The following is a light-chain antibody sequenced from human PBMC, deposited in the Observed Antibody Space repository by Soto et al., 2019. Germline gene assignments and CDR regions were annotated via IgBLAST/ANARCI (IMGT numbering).Light chain of an antibody. V-gene: IGLV2-23*02. CDR3: CSYAGTSTYV. J-gene: IGLJ1*01. CDR2: EVS. CDR1: SSDVGRYNL. Sequence: QSALTQPASVSGSHGQSITFSCTGTSSDVGRYNLVSWYQQHPGKAPKLMIYEVSKRPSGVSNRFSGSKSGNTASLTISGLQAEDEADYYCCSYAGTSTYVFGAGTKVTVL.